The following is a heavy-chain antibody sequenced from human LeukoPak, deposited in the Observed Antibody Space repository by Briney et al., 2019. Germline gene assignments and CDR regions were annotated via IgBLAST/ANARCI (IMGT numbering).Heavy chain of an antibody. J-gene: IGHJ4*02. CDR1: GGSISSYY. D-gene: IGHD4/OR15-4a*01. CDR3: ARHAAFADYQSHLTHFDY. CDR2: IYYSGST. Sequence: SETLSLTCTVSGGSISSYYWSWIRQPPGKGLECIGYIYYSGSTNYNPSLKSRVTISVDTSKNQFSLRLSSVTAADTALYYCARHAAFADYQSHLTHFDYWGRGTLVTVSS. V-gene: IGHV4-59*08.